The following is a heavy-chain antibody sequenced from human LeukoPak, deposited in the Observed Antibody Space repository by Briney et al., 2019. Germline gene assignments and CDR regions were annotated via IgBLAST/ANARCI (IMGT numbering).Heavy chain of an antibody. V-gene: IGHV1-18*01. Sequence: ASVKVSCKASGYSFTSYGISWVRQAPGQGLEWMGWISPYKGNTNYTQNLQGRVTMTTDTSTRTAYMQLRSLRTDDTAVYYCARGGYCSSTSCLSGWDFHYYMDVWGKGTTVTVSS. D-gene: IGHD2-2*01. CDR1: GYSFTSYG. J-gene: IGHJ6*03. CDR3: ARGGYCSSTSCLSGWDFHYYMDV. CDR2: ISPYKGNT.